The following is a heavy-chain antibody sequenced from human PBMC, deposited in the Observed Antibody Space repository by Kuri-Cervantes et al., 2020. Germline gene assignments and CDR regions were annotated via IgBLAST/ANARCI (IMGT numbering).Heavy chain of an antibody. V-gene: IGHV3-30*18. CDR3: AKDQVRQQLDSYGMDV. CDR1: GFTFSDHY. CDR2: ISYDGSNK. D-gene: IGHD6-13*01. J-gene: IGHJ6*02. Sequence: GESLKISCAASGFTFSDHYMDWVRQAPGKGLEWVAVISYDGSNKYYADSVKGRFTISRDNSKNTLYLQMNSLRAEDTAVYYCAKDQVRQQLDSYGMDVWGQGTTVTVSS.